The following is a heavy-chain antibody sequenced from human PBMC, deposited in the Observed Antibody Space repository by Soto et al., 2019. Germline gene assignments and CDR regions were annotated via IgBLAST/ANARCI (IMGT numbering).Heavy chain of an antibody. J-gene: IGHJ4*02. V-gene: IGHV3-23*01. CDR3: ARAPFTGVVVLHFDS. CDR1: GFTFSNHA. CDR2: ISGSGGET. Sequence: GGALRLSCATSGFTFSNHAMNWVRQAPGKGLECVSTISGSGGETYYTDSVRGRFTISRDNSKNTAHMELSNLKSEDTAVYYCARAPFTGVVVLHFDSWGQGTLVTVSS. D-gene: IGHD3-3*01.